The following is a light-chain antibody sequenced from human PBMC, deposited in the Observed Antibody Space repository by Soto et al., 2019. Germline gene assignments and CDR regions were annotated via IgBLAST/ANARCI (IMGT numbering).Light chain of an antibody. CDR1: SSDVGNYNY. Sequence: QSALTQPASVSGSPGQPITISCTGTSSDVGNYNYVSWYQHHPGKAPKLIIFDVSNRPSGLSNRFSGSKSGNTASLTIFGLQGEDEADYYCSSYTSTSTVIFGGGTKLTVL. CDR2: DVS. V-gene: IGLV2-14*03. CDR3: SSYTSTSTVI. J-gene: IGLJ2*01.